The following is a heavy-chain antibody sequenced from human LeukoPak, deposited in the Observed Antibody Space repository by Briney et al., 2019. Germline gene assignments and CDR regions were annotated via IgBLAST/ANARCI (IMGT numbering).Heavy chain of an antibody. J-gene: IGHJ5*02. D-gene: IGHD2-2*03. Sequence: GASVKVSCKASGGTFSSYAISWVRQAPGQGLEWMGWISAYNGNTNYAQKLQGRVTMTTDTSTSTAYMELRSLRSDDTAVYYCARDWVDIVVVPALFDPWGQGTLVTVSS. CDR1: GGTFSSYA. CDR3: ARDWVDIVVVPALFDP. CDR2: ISAYNGNT. V-gene: IGHV1-18*01.